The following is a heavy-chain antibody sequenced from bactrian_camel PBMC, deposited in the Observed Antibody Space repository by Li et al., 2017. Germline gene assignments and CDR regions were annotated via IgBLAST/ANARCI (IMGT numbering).Heavy chain of an antibody. V-gene: IGHV3S40*01. Sequence: VQLVESGGEMVQVGGSLRLSCVASGFTFSNYAMSWVRQAPGKGLEWVSAINSGGGDTYYADSVKGRFTTSRDNAKNTVYLQLNSLKTEDTAMYYCARDQCSGSWCWTYGYWGQGTQVTVS. CDR2: INSGGGDT. CDR1: GFTFSNYA. CDR3: ARDQCSGSWCWTYGY. J-gene: IGHJ4*01. D-gene: IGHD6*01.